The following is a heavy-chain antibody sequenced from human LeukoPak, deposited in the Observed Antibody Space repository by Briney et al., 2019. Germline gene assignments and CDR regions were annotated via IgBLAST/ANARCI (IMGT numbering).Heavy chain of an antibody. J-gene: IGHJ2*01. V-gene: IGHV4-30-2*01. Sequence: SQTLSLTCTVSGGSISSGGYYWSWIRQPPGKGLEWIGYIYHSGSTYYNPSLKSRVTTSVDRSKNQFSLKLSSVTAADTAVYYCARDSGSGWSIVGYFDLWGRGTLVTVSS. CDR3: ARDSGSGWSIVGYFDL. CDR1: GGSISSGGYY. D-gene: IGHD6-19*01. CDR2: IYHSGST.